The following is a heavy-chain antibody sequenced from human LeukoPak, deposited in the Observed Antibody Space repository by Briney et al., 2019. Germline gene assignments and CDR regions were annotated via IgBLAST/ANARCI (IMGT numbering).Heavy chain of an antibody. Sequence: KASETLSLTCAVSGVSISSSNWWHWVRQPPGKGLEWIGEIYHSGSTNYNPSLKSRVTISVDKSKNQFSLKLSSVTAADTAVYYCARETLGVGLLLRRGYYFDYWGQGTLVTVSS. CDR2: IYHSGST. V-gene: IGHV4-4*02. J-gene: IGHJ4*02. CDR3: ARETLGVGLLLRRGYYFDY. CDR1: GVSISSSNW. D-gene: IGHD3-22*01.